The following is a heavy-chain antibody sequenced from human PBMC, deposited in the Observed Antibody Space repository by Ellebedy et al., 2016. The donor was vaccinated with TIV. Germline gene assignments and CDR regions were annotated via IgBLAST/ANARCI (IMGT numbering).Heavy chain of an antibody. J-gene: IGHJ2*01. CDR1: GFTFSSYS. V-gene: IGHV3-30*18. D-gene: IGHD4-23*01. Sequence: GESLKISCAASGFTFSSYSMNWVRQAPGKGPEWVAHITQDGSRNYDADSVKGRFTFSRDNSKNTLYLQMNSLRAEDTAVYYCAKDRALVTSRFLDLWGRGTLVTVSS. CDR3: AKDRALVTSRFLDL. CDR2: ITQDGSRN.